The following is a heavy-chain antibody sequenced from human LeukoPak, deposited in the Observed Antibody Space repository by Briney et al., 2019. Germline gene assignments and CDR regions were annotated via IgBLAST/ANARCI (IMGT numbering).Heavy chain of an antibody. Sequence: GGSLRLSCAASGFTFSSYWMSWVRQAPGKGLEWVANIKQDGSEKYYVDSVKGRFTISRDNAKNSLYLQINSLRVEDTAVYYCARLTGGASGWYPYWGQGTLVTVSS. J-gene: IGHJ4*02. CDR3: ARLTGGASGWYPY. D-gene: IGHD6-19*01. CDR1: GFTFSSYW. V-gene: IGHV3-7*01. CDR2: IKQDGSEK.